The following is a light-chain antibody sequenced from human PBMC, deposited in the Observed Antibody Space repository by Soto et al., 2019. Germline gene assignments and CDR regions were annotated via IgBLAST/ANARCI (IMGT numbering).Light chain of an antibody. Sequence: DIVMTQSPDSLAVSLGERATINCKSSQSVLYNSNSKNYLAWYQQKPGQSPKLLIYWASTRESGVPGRFSGSGSGTDFTLTITSLQAEDVAVYYCQQYYSTPRTFGQGTKVEIK. V-gene: IGKV4-1*01. CDR2: WAS. J-gene: IGKJ1*01. CDR1: QSVLYNSNSKNY. CDR3: QQYYSTPRT.